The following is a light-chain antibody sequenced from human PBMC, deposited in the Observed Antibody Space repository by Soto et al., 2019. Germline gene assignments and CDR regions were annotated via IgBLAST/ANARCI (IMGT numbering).Light chain of an antibody. CDR1: TSNIGRNS. Sequence: QSVLTQAPSVSGAPGRSVTISCSGGTSNIGRNSVNWYQQFPGTAPKLLIYMNDRRPSGVPDRFSAFRSGASASLAISGLQSEDGDTYYCAAWDDNLNVVFGGGTKLTVL. CDR2: MND. V-gene: IGLV1-44*01. CDR3: AAWDDNLNVV. J-gene: IGLJ2*01.